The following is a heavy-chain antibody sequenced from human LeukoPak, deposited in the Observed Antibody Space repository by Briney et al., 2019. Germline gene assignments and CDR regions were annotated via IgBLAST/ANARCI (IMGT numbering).Heavy chain of an antibody. V-gene: IGHV4-59*08. J-gene: IGHJ4*02. D-gene: IGHD1-1*01. Sequence: SETLSLTCTVSGGSISSYYWSWIRQPPGKGLEWIAYIYYRGSTNYNPSLRSRVTISVDTSKNQFSLKLSSVTAADTAVYYCARRTTGTGPFDYWGQGTLVTVSS. CDR3: ARRTTGTGPFDY. CDR2: IYYRGST. CDR1: GGSISSYY.